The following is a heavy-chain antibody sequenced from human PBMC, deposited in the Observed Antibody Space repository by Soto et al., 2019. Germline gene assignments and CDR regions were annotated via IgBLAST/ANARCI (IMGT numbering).Heavy chain of an antibody. CDR1: GGSVSGYY. V-gene: IGHV4-34*01. D-gene: IGHD1-1*01. Sequence: SETLSLTCAVYGGSVSGYYWSWIRQPPGKGLEWIGEINHSGSTNYNPSLKSRVTISVDTSKNQFSLKLSSVTAADTAVYYCARGLRGPGALDYWGQGTLVTVSS. CDR2: INHSGST. CDR3: ARGLRGPGALDY. J-gene: IGHJ4*02.